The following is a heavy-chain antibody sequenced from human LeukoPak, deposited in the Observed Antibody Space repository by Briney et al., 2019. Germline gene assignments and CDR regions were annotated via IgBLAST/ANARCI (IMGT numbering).Heavy chain of an antibody. CDR1: GGSIYSGGAC. D-gene: IGHD1-1*01. CDR2: INHSGST. V-gene: IGHV4-30-2*01. Sequence: SQTLSLTCTVSGGSIYSGGACGSWIRQPPGKGLEWIGEINHSGSTNYNPSLKSRVTISVDTSKNQFSLKLSSVTAADTAVYYCATTYYYYGMDVWGQGTTVTVSS. CDR3: ATTYYYYGMDV. J-gene: IGHJ6*02.